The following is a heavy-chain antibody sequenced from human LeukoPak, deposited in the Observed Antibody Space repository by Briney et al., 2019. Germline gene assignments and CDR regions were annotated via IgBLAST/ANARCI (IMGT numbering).Heavy chain of an antibody. CDR1: GFTFSDYY. J-gene: IGHJ3*02. D-gene: IGHD2-21*01. CDR2: ISSSGSTI. V-gene: IGHV3-11*04. CDR3: ARTIHGGGHRGAFDI. Sequence: PGGSLRLSCAASGFTFSDYYMSWIRQAPGKGREWDSYISSSGSTIYYAASVKGRFTISRDNAKNSLYLQMNSLRAEDTAVYYCARTIHGGGHRGAFDIWGQGTMVTVSS.